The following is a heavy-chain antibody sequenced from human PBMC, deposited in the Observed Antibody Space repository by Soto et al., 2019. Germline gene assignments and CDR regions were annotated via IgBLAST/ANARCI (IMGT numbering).Heavy chain of an antibody. Sequence: GGSLRLSCTFSGFTSTDHALTWVRQAPGKGLEWVAFSTSHSYGGTTDYAASVKGRFTISRDDSKSIAYLQMNSLQIADTAIYYCHRDGEYSGMDVWGQGTTVTVSS. CDR1: GFTSTDHA. V-gene: IGHV3-49*04. CDR2: STSHSYGGTT. J-gene: IGHJ6*02. CDR3: HRDGEYSGMDV. D-gene: IGHD3-3*01.